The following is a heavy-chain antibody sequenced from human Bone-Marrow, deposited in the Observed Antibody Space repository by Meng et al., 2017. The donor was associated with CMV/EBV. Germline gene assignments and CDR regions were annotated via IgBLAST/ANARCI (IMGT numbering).Heavy chain of an antibody. D-gene: IGHD2-2*01. Sequence: ASVKVSCKASGYTFTSYGISWVRQAPGQGLEWMGWISAYNGNTNYAQKLQGRVTMTTDTSTSTAYMELRSLRSDDTAVYYCARDPEYCSSTSCLPFDYWGQGTRVTVSS. CDR3: ARDPEYCSSTSCLPFDY. CDR2: ISAYNGNT. J-gene: IGHJ4*02. V-gene: IGHV1-18*01. CDR1: GYTFTSYG.